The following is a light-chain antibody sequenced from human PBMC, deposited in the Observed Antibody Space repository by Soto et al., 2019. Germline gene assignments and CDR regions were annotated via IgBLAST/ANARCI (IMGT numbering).Light chain of an antibody. CDR2: GAS. Sequence: EIVLTQSPGTLSLSPGERATLSCRASQSVSSSYLAWYQQKPGQAPRLLIYGASSRATGIPTRFSGSRSGTEFTLTINGLQSEDFAVYYCQRYNNWPLTFGGGTKVDIK. CDR3: QRYNNWPLT. J-gene: IGKJ4*01. V-gene: IGKV3-15*01. CDR1: QSVSSSY.